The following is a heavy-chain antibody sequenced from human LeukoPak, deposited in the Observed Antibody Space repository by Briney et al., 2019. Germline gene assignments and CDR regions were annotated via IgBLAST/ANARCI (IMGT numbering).Heavy chain of an antibody. Sequence: SETLSLTCTVSGGSISSYYWSWIQQPPGKGLEWIGYIYTSGSTNYNPSLKSRVTISVDTSKNQFSLKLSSVTAADTAVYYCARHGLGGYNSESNWFDPWGQGTLVTVSS. V-gene: IGHV4-4*09. CDR2: IYTSGST. J-gene: IGHJ5*02. CDR3: ARHGLGGYNSESNWFDP. D-gene: IGHD5-24*01. CDR1: GGSISSYY.